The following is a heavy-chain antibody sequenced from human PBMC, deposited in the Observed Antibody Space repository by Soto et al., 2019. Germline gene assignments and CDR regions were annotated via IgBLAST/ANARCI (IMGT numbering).Heavy chain of an antibody. J-gene: IGHJ5*02. V-gene: IGHV3-21*01. CDR1: GFTFSSYS. CDR2: ISSSSSYI. D-gene: IGHD3-22*01. CDR3: ARGLYYYDSSGYYSP. Sequence: EVQLVESGGGLVKPGGSLRLSCAASGFTFSSYSMNWVRPAPGKGLEWVSSISSSSSYIYYADSVKGRFTISRDNDKNSLYLQMNSLRAEDTAVYYCARGLYYYDSSGYYSPWGQGTLVTVSS.